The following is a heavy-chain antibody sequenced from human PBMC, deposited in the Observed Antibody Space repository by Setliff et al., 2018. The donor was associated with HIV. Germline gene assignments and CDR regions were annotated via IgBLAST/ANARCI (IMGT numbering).Heavy chain of an antibody. CDR3: TRMISPRANKYSSGWFDY. J-gene: IGHJ4*02. CDR2: ISSSGTYI. V-gene: IGHV3-21*01. D-gene: IGHD6-19*01. Sequence: LSCAASGFNFNTYSMNWVRQAPGRGLESVASISSSGTYIYYADSLKGRITISRDNTKNSLYLQIDSLRAEDTAIYYCTRMISPRANKYSSGWFDYWGQGTLVTVSS. CDR1: GFNFNTYS.